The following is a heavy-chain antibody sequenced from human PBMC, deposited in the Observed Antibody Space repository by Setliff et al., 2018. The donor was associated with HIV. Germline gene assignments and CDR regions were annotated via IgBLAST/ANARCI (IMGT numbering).Heavy chain of an antibody. CDR3: ARGRLSWSPDF. CDR1: GYTFTNYD. J-gene: IGHJ4*02. V-gene: IGHV1-8*02. CDR2: MNPNSGRA. Sequence: ASVKVSCKASGYTFTNYDINWVRQSPGQGLEWLGWMNPNSGRAGSAQMFQGRLTMTRDTSTSTAYMELSSLTSDDTAIYYSARGRLSWSPDFWGQGTLVTVSS.